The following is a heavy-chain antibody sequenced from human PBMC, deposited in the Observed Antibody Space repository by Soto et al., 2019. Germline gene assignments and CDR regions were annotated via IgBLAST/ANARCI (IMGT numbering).Heavy chain of an antibody. CDR3: ARKGSGPLDY. V-gene: IGHV3-48*03. CDR1: GFTFSGYE. D-gene: IGHD2-15*01. CDR2: VSNSGSSI. J-gene: IGHJ4*02. Sequence: GGSLRLSCAASGFTFSGYELNWVRQAPGKGLEWVSYVSNSGSSIYYADSVKGRFTISRDNAKDSLYLHMNSLRAEDTAVYYCARKGSGPLDYWRQGTLFTVSP.